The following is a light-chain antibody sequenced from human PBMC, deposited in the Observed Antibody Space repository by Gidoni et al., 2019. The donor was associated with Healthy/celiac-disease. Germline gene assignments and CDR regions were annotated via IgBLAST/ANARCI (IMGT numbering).Light chain of an antibody. CDR1: QSVSSN. V-gene: IGKV3-15*01. Sequence: EIVMTQSPATLSVSPGERATLSCRASQSVSSNLAWYQQKPGQAPRLLIYGASTRATGIPARCSGSGSGTEVTLTISSLQAEDFAVYYCQQYNNWPPDTFGQGTKVEIK. CDR2: GAS. J-gene: IGKJ1*01. CDR3: QQYNNWPPDT.